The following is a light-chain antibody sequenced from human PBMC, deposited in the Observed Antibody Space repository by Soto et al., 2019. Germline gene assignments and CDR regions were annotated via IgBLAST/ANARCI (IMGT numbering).Light chain of an antibody. CDR2: DAS. Sequence: EIVLTQSPATLSLSPGERATLSCRASQSVSSYLAWYQQKPGQAPRLLIYDASNRATGIPARFSGSGSGTDLALTIGRLEPEGFAVYYCQQRSNSFTFGPGTKVHIK. CDR3: QQRSNSFT. V-gene: IGKV3-11*01. CDR1: QSVSSY. J-gene: IGKJ3*01.